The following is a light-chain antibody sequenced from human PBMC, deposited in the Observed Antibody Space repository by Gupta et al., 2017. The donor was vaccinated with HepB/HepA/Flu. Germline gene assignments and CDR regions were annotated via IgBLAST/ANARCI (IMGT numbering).Light chain of an antibody. CDR3: QQYARSPIT. J-gene: IGKJ5*01. V-gene: IGKV3-20*01. CDR1: QIVSADY. Sequence: EIVLTPSPGTLSLSPGERAPLSCRASQIVSADYLAWYQHKPGQAPSRLIYRASIRATGIPDRFSGSGSGTDFTLTIMRLEPEDFAVYYCQQYARSPITFGQGTRLEIK. CDR2: RAS.